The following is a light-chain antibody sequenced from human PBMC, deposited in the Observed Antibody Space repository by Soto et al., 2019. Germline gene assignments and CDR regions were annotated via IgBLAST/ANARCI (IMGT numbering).Light chain of an antibody. Sequence: QSALTQPASLSGSPGQSITISCTGTSTDIGSYNYVSWYQQHPGKAPKLMIFDVSYRPSGISDRFSGSKSGNTASLTISGLQPEDEAYYYCSSCGASSTLFGGGTKLTVL. V-gene: IGLV2-14*03. CDR1: STDIGSYNY. J-gene: IGLJ2*01. CDR3: SSCGASSTL. CDR2: DVS.